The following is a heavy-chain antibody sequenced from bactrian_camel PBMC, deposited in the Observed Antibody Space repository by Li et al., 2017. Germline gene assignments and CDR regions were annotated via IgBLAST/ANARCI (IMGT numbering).Heavy chain of an antibody. D-gene: IGHD7*01. CDR1: GYTSKEYC. J-gene: IGHJ6*01. CDR2: LAMDGRT. CDR3: AADVNCASEYCGGGVCPIALSDFDY. Sequence: VQLVESGGGSVQTGGSLTLSCVASGYTSKEYCMAWFRQRPGEEREGVASLAMDGRTKYTDSMKGRFTISRDNAKNTLYLQMNSLKPEDTAMYYCAADVNCASEYCGGGVCPIALSDFDYWGQGTQVTVS. V-gene: IGHV3S63*01.